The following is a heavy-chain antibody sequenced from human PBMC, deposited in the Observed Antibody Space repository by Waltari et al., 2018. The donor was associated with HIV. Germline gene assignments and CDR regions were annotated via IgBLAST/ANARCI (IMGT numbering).Heavy chain of an antibody. Sequence: QVRLVQSGAEVKKPGASVKVSCKASEYTFTSYDINWVRQAAGQGLEWMGWMNPTSGNTGYPQKLQCRITMTRNTSINTADMELSSLRFDDTAVYYCARVYDISGHNPLGYWGQGTLVTVSS. V-gene: IGHV1-8*01. CDR1: EYTFTSYD. D-gene: IGHD2-8*01. CDR3: ARVYDISGHNPLGY. J-gene: IGHJ4*02. CDR2: MNPTSGNT.